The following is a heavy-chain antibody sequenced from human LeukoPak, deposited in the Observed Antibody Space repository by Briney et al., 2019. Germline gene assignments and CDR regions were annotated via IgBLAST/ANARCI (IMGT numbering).Heavy chain of an antibody. Sequence: GGSLRLSCAASGVTLSSYAMSWARQAPGKGLVWVSLINNDGSTNYADSVKGRFTISRDNAKSTLFLQMNSLRPEDTAVYFCVMGRAYNYWGRGTMVTVSS. CDR3: VMGRAYNY. J-gene: IGHJ4*03. CDR2: INNDGST. V-gene: IGHV3-74*01. D-gene: IGHD5-18*01. CDR1: GVTLSSYA.